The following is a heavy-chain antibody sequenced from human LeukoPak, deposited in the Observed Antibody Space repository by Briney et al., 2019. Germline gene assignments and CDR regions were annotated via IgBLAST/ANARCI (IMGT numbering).Heavy chain of an antibody. D-gene: IGHD3-3*01. V-gene: IGHV1-3*01. CDR1: GYTFTSYA. CDR3: ARGRGYSDAFDI. J-gene: IGHJ3*02. Sequence: ASVKVSCKASGYTFTSYAMHWVRQAPGQRLEWMGWINAGNGNTKYSQKFQGRVTITRDTSASTAYMELSSLRSEDTAVYYCARGRGYSDAFDIWGQGTMVTVSS. CDR2: INAGNGNT.